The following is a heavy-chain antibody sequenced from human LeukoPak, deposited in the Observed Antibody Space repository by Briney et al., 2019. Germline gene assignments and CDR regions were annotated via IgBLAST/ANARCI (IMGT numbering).Heavy chain of an antibody. Sequence: GGSLRLSCAASGFTLSNHWMIWVRQAPGKGLEWVSAISGSGGSTYYADSVKGRFTISRDNSKNTLYLQMNSLRAEDTAVYYCAKDKNLGDAFDIWGQGTMVTVSS. CDR1: GFTLSNHW. CDR2: ISGSGGST. D-gene: IGHD3-16*01. V-gene: IGHV3-23*01. J-gene: IGHJ3*02. CDR3: AKDKNLGDAFDI.